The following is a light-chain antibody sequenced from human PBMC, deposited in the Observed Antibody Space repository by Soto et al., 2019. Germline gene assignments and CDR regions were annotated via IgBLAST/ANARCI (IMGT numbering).Light chain of an antibody. CDR1: QSVSSNY. CDR2: RAS. V-gene: IGKV3-11*01. J-gene: IGKJ1*01. CDR3: XXRSNWPQT. Sequence: EIVLTQSPATLSFPPGERATLSVRAIQSVSSNYLAWYQQKPGQAPKVLIYRASIRATGIPDRFTGSGSGTDFTLTISSLEPEDFAVYYCXXRSNWPQTFGQGTKVDIK.